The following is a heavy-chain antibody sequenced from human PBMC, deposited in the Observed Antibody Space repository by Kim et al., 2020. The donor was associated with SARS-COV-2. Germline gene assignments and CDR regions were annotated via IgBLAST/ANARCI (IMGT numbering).Heavy chain of an antibody. CDR1: GYTFTSYG. CDR2: ISAYNGNT. Sequence: ASVKVSCKASGYTFTSYGISWVRQAPGQGLEWMGWISAYNGNTNYAQKLQGRVTMTTDTSTSTAYMELRSLRSDDTAVYYCARDGGIVVVPAATQLKGAFDPWGQGTLVTVSS. D-gene: IGHD2-2*01. J-gene: IGHJ5*02. CDR3: ARDGGIVVVPAATQLKGAFDP. V-gene: IGHV1-18*04.